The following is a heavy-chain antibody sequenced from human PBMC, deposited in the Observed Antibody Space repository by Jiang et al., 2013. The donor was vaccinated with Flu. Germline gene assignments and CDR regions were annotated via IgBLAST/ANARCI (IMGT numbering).Heavy chain of an antibody. Sequence: TLSLTCTVSGGSISSYYWSWIRQPPGKGLEWIGYIYYSGSTNYNPSLKSRVTISVDTSKNQFSLKLSSVTAADTAVYYCARGSRVRGDSLWGHWFDPWGQGTLVTVSS. V-gene: IGHV4-59*01. CDR3: ARGSRVRGDSLWGHWFDP. J-gene: IGHJ5*02. CDR1: GGSISSYY. D-gene: IGHD3-16*01. CDR2: IYYSGST.